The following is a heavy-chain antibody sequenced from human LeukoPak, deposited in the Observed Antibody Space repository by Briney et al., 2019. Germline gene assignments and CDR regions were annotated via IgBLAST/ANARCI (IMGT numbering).Heavy chain of an antibody. CDR3: ANLPTIPGVGATSSDAFDI. J-gene: IGHJ3*02. V-gene: IGHV3-30*02. CDR2: IRYDGSNK. CDR1: GFTFSSYG. D-gene: IGHD1-26*01. Sequence: PGGSLRLSCAASGFTFSSYGMHWVRQAPGKGLEWVAFIRYDGSNKYYADSVKGRFTISRDNSKNTLYLQMNSLRAEDTAVYYCANLPTIPGVGATSSDAFDIWGQGTMVTVSS.